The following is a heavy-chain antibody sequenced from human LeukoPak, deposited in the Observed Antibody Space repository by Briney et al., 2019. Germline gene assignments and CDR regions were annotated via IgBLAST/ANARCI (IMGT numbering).Heavy chain of an antibody. D-gene: IGHD2-15*01. CDR2: IIPILGIA. J-gene: IGHJ4*02. CDR1: GGTFSSYT. Sequence: SVKVSCKASGGTFSSYTISWVRQAPGQGLEWMGRIIPILGIANYAQKFQGRVTITADKSTSTAYMELSSLRSEDTAVSYCARDREDGPYDYWGQGTLVTVSS. V-gene: IGHV1-69*04. CDR3: ARDREDGPYDY.